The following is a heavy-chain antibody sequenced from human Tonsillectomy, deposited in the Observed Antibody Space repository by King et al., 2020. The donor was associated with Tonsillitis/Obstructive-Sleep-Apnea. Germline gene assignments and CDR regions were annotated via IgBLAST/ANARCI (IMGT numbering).Heavy chain of an antibody. D-gene: IGHD3-16*01. Sequence: DVQLVESGGGVVRPGGSLRLSCAASGFTFDDFGMTWVRQAPGKGLEWVSGMNWNGDNTHYADSVKGRFTISRDNAKNSLYLQMNSLRAEDTALYYCARALRGRQADAFDIWGQGTMVTVSS. J-gene: IGHJ3*02. CDR3: ARALRGRQADAFDI. CDR1: GFTFDDFG. CDR2: MNWNGDNT. V-gene: IGHV3-20*04.